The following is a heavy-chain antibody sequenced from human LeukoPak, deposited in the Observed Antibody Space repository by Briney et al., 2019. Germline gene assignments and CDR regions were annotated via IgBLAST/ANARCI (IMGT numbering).Heavy chain of an antibody. CDR1: SGSISSGDYY. CDR2: IYYSGST. V-gene: IGHV4-30-4*01. D-gene: IGHD2-15*01. CDR3: RRDAGSHHDAFDI. Sequence: SETLSLTCTVSSGSISSGDYYWSWIRQPPGKGLEWIGYIYYSGSTYYNPSLKSRVTISVDTSKNQFSLKLSSVTAADTAVYYCRRDAGSHHDAFDIWGQGTMVTVSS. J-gene: IGHJ3*02.